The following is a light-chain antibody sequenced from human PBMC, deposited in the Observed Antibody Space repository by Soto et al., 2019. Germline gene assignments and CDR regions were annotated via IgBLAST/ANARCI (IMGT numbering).Light chain of an antibody. CDR1: GSDIGDSNF. V-gene: IGLV2-14*01. Sequence: QSVLAQPASVSGSPGQSVTISCTGPGSDIGDSNFISWYQHSPGKAPRLLIYEVNNRPSGISRRFSGSKAGNTASLTISGLLDDDEGDYFCASFRSGTILIFGSGTKVTVL. CDR2: EVN. CDR3: ASFRSGTILI. J-gene: IGLJ1*01.